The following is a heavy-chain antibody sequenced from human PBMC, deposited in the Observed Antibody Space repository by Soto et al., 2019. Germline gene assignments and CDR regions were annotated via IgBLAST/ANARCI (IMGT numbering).Heavy chain of an antibody. CDR3: ARASSRSSGWGYSYGNPSSGYDMDV. Sequence: QVQLVESGGGVVQPGRSLRLSCAASGFTFSNYAMHWVRQAPGKGLEWVAFISSGGSNKYYADSVKGRFTISRDNSKNTLYLQVNSLTTDDTAVYYCARASSRSSGWGYSYGNPSSGYDMDVWGQGTTVTVSS. CDR2: ISSGGSNK. V-gene: IGHV3-30-3*01. J-gene: IGHJ6*02. D-gene: IGHD5-18*01. CDR1: GFTFSNYA.